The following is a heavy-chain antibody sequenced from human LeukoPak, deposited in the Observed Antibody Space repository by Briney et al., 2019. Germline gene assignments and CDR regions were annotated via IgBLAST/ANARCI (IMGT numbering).Heavy chain of an antibody. Sequence: PGGSLRLSCAASGFTFSSYSMNWVRQAPGKGLEWVSYISSSSSTIYYADSVKGQFTISRDNAKNSLYLQMNSLRDEDTAVYYCAREINGDYVRAFDYWGQGTLVTVSS. D-gene: IGHD4-17*01. CDR2: ISSSSSTI. J-gene: IGHJ4*02. CDR1: GFTFSSYS. V-gene: IGHV3-48*02. CDR3: AREINGDYVRAFDY.